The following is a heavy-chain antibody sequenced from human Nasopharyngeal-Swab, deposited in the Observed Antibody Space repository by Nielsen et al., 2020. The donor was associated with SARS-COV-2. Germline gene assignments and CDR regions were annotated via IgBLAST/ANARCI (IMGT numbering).Heavy chain of an antibody. D-gene: IGHD7-27*01. CDR2: ISSSSSTI. J-gene: IGHJ4*02. Sequence: GALRLSCAASGFTFRSYSMNWVRQAPGKGLEWVSYISSSSSTIYYADSVKGRFTISRDNAKNSLYLQMNSLRDEDTAVYYCARDAVLTNWGSYYYFDYWGRGTLVTVSS. CDR1: GFTFRSYS. CDR3: ARDAVLTNWGSYYYFDY. V-gene: IGHV3-48*02.